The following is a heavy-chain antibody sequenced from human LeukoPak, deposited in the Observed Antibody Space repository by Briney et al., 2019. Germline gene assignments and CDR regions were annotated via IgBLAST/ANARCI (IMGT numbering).Heavy chain of an antibody. V-gene: IGHV3-74*01. CDR1: GFTFSSYW. J-gene: IGHJ5*02. Sequence: SGGSLRLSCAASGFTFSSYWMHWVRQAPGKGLVWVSRINSDGSSTSYADSVKGRFTISRDNAKNTLYLQMNSLRAEDTAVYYCARGYSSSWYYNWFDPWGQGTLVTVSS. CDR3: ARGYSSSWYYNWFDP. CDR2: INSDGSST. D-gene: IGHD6-13*01.